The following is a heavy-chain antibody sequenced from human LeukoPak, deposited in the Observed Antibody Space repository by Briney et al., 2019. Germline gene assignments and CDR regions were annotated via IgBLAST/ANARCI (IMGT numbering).Heavy chain of an antibody. V-gene: IGHV3-23*01. CDR3: AKGPQLYSGYHPDY. Sequence: PGGSLSLSCAASGFTFSSSAMTWVRQAPGKGLQWVSTITGSDDKTYYADSVKGRFTISRDFSKNMVHLHMNSLRVEDTAIYYCAKGPQLYSGYHPDYWGQGTLVTVSS. CDR2: ITGSDDKT. D-gene: IGHD5-12*01. J-gene: IGHJ4*02. CDR1: GFTFSSSA.